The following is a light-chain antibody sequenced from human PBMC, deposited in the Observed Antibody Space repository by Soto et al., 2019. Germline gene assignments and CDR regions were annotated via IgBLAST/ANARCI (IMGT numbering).Light chain of an antibody. CDR2: GNS. Sequence: QSVLTQPPSVSGAPGQRVTISCTGSSSNIGAGYDVHWYQQLPGTAPKLLIFGNSNRPSGVPDRFSGSKSGTSASLAISGLQAEDEADYYCQSYESSVHVVFGGGTKLTVL. V-gene: IGLV1-40*01. CDR1: SSNIGAGYD. CDR3: QSYESSVHVV. J-gene: IGLJ2*01.